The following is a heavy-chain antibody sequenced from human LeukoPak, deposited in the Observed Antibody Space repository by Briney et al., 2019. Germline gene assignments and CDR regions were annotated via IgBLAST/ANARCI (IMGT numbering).Heavy chain of an antibody. CDR2: IYYSGST. V-gene: IGHV4-59*01. J-gene: IGHJ3*02. CDR1: GGSISRYY. Sequence: SETLSLTCTVSGGSISRYYWSWIRQPPGKGLEWIGYIYYSGSTNYNPSLKSRVTISVDTSKNQFSLKLSSVTAADTAVYYCARDLYDAFDIWGQGTMVTVSS. CDR3: ARDLYDAFDI.